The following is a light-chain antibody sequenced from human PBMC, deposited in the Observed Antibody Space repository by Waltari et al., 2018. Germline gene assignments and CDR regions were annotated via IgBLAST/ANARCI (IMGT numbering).Light chain of an antibody. Sequence: DIVMTQSPDSLAVSLGERATINCKSNQSVLYSSNNKNYLSWFQQKPGQPPKLLFYWASTRESGVPDRFSGSGSGTDFTLTISSLQAEDVAVYYCQQYYAAPWTFGQGTMVEIK. CDR2: WAS. CDR1: QSVLYSSNNKNY. V-gene: IGKV4-1*01. J-gene: IGKJ1*01. CDR3: QQYYAAPWT.